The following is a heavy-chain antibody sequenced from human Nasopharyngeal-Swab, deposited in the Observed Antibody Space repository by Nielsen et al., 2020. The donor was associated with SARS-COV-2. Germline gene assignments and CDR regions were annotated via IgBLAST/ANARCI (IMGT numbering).Heavy chain of an antibody. V-gene: IGHV4-4*07. CDR2: IYTSGST. CDR3: ARGRDYYDFWSGLNAHYYYYYCMDV. J-gene: IGHJ6*02. Sequence: GSLRLSCTVSGGSISSYYWSWIRQPAGKGLEWIGRIYTSGSTNYNPSLKSRVTMSVDTSKNQFSLKLSSVTAADTAVYYCARGRDYYDFWSGLNAHYYYYYCMDVWGQGTTVTVSS. CDR1: GGSISSYY. D-gene: IGHD3-3*01.